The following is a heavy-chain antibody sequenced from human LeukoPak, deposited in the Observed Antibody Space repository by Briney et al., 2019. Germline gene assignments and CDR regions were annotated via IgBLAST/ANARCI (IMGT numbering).Heavy chain of an antibody. CDR2: ISSSSSYI. CDR3: AREAAISEGWFDP. J-gene: IGHJ5*02. D-gene: IGHD5-18*01. Sequence: PGGSLRLSCAASGFTFSSYSMNWVRQAPGKGLEWVSSISSSSSYIYYADSVKGRFTIPRDNAKNSLYLQMNSLRAEDTAVYYCAREAAISEGWFDPWGQGTLVTVSS. V-gene: IGHV3-21*01. CDR1: GFTFSSYS.